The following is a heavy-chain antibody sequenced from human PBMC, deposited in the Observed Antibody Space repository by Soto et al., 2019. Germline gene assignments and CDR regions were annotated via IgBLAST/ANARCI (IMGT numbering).Heavy chain of an antibody. V-gene: IGHV4-59*01. J-gene: IGHJ5*02. CDR1: GGSISSYY. D-gene: IGHD6-13*01. CDR2: IYYSGST. CDR3: ARSQSGYSSSRTLFDP. Sequence: TLSLTCTVSGGSISSYYWSWIRQPPGKGLEWIGYIYYSGSTNYNPSLKSRVTISVDTSKNQFSLKLSSVTAADTAVYYCARSQSGYSSSRTLFDPWGQGTLVTVSS.